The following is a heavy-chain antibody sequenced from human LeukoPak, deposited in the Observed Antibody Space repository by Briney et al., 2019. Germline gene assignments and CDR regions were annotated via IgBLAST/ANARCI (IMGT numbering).Heavy chain of an antibody. D-gene: IGHD2-21*02. Sequence: SQTLSLTCAISGDSVSSNSAAWNWIRQSPSRGLEWLGRTYYRSKWYNDYAVSVKSRITINPDTSKNQFSLQLNSVTPEDTAVYYCAREKHIVVVTAIHRIYYFDYWGQGTLVTVSS. CDR1: GDSVSSNSAA. CDR3: AREKHIVVVTAIHRIYYFDY. V-gene: IGHV6-1*01. CDR2: TYYRSKWYN. J-gene: IGHJ4*02.